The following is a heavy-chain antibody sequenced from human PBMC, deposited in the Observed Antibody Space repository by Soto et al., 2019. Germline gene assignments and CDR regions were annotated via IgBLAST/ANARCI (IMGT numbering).Heavy chain of an antibody. V-gene: IGHV4-39*07. Sequence: SETLSLTCTVSGGSISSSSYYWGWIRQPPGKGLEWIGSIYYSGSTYYNPSLKSRVTISVDTSKNQFSLKLSSVTAADTAVYYCARDWPSAGAAGTRWFDPWGQGTLVTVSS. CDR3: ARDWPSAGAAGTRWFDP. J-gene: IGHJ5*02. CDR1: GGSISSSSYY. D-gene: IGHD6-13*01. CDR2: IYYSGST.